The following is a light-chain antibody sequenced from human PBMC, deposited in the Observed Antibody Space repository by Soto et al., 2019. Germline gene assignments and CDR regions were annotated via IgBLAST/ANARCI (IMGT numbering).Light chain of an antibody. J-gene: IGLJ2*01. Sequence: QSVLTQPPSVSGAPGQRVTITCTGSSSNIGAGYDVHWYQQLPGTAPKLLISGNSNRHSGGPDRFPGSKSGTSASLAITGLQAEDEADYYCQSYDSRRSGRDVVFGGGTKLTVL. V-gene: IGLV1-40*01. CDR1: SSNIGAGYD. CDR3: QSYDSRRSGRDVV. CDR2: GNS.